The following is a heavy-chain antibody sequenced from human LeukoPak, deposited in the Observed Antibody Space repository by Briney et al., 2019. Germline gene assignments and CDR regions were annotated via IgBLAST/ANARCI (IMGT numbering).Heavy chain of an antibody. CDR2: IWYDGSNK. V-gene: IGHV3-33*08. J-gene: IGHJ5*02. CDR1: GFTFSSYA. CDR3: ARDSRGFDP. Sequence: QPGRSLRLSCAASGFTFSSYAMHWVRQAPGKGLEWVAVIWYDGSNKYYADSVKGRFTISRDNSKNTLYLQMNSLRAEDTAVYYCARDSRGFDPWGQGTLVTVSS.